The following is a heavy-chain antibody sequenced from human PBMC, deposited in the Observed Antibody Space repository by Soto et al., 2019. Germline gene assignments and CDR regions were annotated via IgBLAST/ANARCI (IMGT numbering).Heavy chain of an antibody. D-gene: IGHD3-22*01. Sequence: QVQLQESGPGLVKPSQTLSLTCTVSGGSISSGDYYLSWIRQPPGKGLEWIGYIYYSGSTYYNPSLKSRVTISVDTSKNQFSLKLSSVTAADTAVYYCARDMAYDSSGYYKFLDAFDIWGQGTMVTVSS. CDR1: GGSISSGDYY. CDR2: IYYSGST. J-gene: IGHJ3*02. CDR3: ARDMAYDSSGYYKFLDAFDI. V-gene: IGHV4-30-4*01.